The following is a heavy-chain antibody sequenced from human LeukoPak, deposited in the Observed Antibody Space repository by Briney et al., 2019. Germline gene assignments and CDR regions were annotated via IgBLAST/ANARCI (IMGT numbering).Heavy chain of an antibody. J-gene: IGHJ4*02. V-gene: IGHV3-64*02. CDR1: GFTFSNYA. Sequence: PGGSLRLSCAASGFTFSNYAMHWVRQAPGEGLEYVSAISSNGGSTYYADSVKGRFTISRDNSKNTLFLQMGSLRVEDMAVYYCARWRSDSSGWYYSDYWGQGTLVTVSS. CDR3: ARWRSDSSGWYYSDY. CDR2: ISSNGGST. D-gene: IGHD6-19*01.